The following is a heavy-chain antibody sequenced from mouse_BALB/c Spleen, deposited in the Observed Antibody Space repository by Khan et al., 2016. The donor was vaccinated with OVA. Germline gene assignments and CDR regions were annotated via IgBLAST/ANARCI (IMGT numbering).Heavy chain of an antibody. CDR3: ARDRIAY. J-gene: IGHJ2*01. CDR1: GYTFSTYW. Sequence: QIQLVQSGAELAKPGASVKMSCQASGYTFSTYWMHWVKQRPGQGLEWIGYIDPSTGYTYYNQRFKDKATLTADKSSSTAYMQLSSLTSEDSAVYYWARDRIAYWGQGTTLTVSS. V-gene: IGHV1-7*01. CDR2: IDPSTGYT.